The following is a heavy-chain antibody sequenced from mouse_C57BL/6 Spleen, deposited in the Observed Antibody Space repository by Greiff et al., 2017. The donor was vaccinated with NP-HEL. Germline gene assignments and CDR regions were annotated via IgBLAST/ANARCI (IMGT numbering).Heavy chain of an antibody. CDR1: GYTFTSYW. Sequence: QVQLQQPGAELVMPGASVKLSCKASGYTFTSYWMHWVKQRPGQGLEWIGEIDPSDSYTNYNQKFKGKSTLTVDKSSSTAYMQLSSLTSEDSAVYYCARSPLYYDYDGIAYGGQGTLVTVSA. J-gene: IGHJ3*01. V-gene: IGHV1-69*01. CDR2: IDPSDSYT. D-gene: IGHD2-4*01. CDR3: ARSPLYYDYDGIAY.